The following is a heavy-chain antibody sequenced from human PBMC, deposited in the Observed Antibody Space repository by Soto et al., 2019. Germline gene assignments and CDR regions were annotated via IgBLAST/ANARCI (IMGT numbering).Heavy chain of an antibody. D-gene: IGHD5-12*01. CDR3: ATSTVSYVDIVSSTTRGYFDH. CDR2: IYPGDSDT. Sequence: GESLKISCEGSGYNFNTYWIGWVRQMPGKGLEWMALIYPGDSDTRYRPSFEGQVTLSVDRSISTAYLQWSSLKASDTAIYYCATSTVSYVDIVSSTTRGYFDHWGQGTLVTVSS. V-gene: IGHV5-51*01. CDR1: GYNFNTYW. J-gene: IGHJ4*02.